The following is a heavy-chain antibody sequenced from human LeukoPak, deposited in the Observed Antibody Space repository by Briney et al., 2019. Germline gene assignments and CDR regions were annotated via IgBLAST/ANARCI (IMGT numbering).Heavy chain of an antibody. CDR2: ISSSSSYI. V-gene: IGHV3-21*01. D-gene: IGHD2-15*01. J-gene: IGHJ4*02. Sequence: KAGGSLRLSCAASGFTFSTYTMNWVRQAPGKGLEWVSSISSSSSYIYYADSVKGRFTISRDNAKNSLYLQMNSLRTEDTAVYYCAREIPNVGYCDYWGQGTLVTVSS. CDR3: AREIPNVGYCDY. CDR1: GFTFSTYT.